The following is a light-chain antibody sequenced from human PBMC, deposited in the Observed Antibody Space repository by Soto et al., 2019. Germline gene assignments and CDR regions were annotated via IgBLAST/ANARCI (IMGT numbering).Light chain of an antibody. Sequence: EIVMTQSPGTLSVSPGERATLSCRASQSVRNNLAWYQHKPGQAPRLLIYGASTRATGIPARFSGSGSGTEFTLTISSLTSEDVALYDCHQYHNWPPLFTFGPGTKVEIK. CDR3: HQYHNWPPLFT. CDR2: GAS. J-gene: IGKJ3*01. CDR1: QSVRNN. V-gene: IGKV3-15*01.